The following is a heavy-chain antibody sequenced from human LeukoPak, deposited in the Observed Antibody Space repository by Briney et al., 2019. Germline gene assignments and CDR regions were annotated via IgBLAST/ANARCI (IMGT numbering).Heavy chain of an antibody. V-gene: IGHV5-51*01. CDR2: IYPGDSDT. CDR1: GYSFSNNW. J-gene: IGHJ4*02. D-gene: IGHD5-12*01. Sequence: PGQSLKISCKGSGYSFSNNWIGWVRQMPGRGLERMGIIYPGDSDTKYSPSFQGQVTMSADKSINTAYLQWSTLKASDTAIYYCAGQGDSAYDYFDYWGQGSVVTVSS. CDR3: AGQGDSAYDYFDY.